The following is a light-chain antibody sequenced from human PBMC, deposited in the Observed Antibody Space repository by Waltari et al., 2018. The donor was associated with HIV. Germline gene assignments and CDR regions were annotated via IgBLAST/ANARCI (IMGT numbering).Light chain of an antibody. Sequence: DIQLTQSPSFLSASVGDRVTITCRASQAINNYLSLAWYQEKPGEAPKLLIFAASTLQSGVPSRFSGSGSGTEFTLTISSLQPEDFATYYCQQANSFPFTFGQGTKVEIK. J-gene: IGKJ2*01. CDR1: QAINNY. V-gene: IGKV1-9*01. CDR2: AAS. CDR3: QQANSFPFT.